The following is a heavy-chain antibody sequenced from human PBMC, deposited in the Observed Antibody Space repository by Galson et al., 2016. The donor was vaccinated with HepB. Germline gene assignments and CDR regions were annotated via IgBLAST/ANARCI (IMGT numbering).Heavy chain of an antibody. V-gene: IGHV3-48*04. Sequence: SLRLSCAASRFSFSRNSMNWVRQAPGKGLEWVAYISSSGTTIYYADSVEGRFTISRDNAKNSVYLQMNSLRVEDIAVYYCARGDGCYDSQPDYLGQGTLVTVSS. CDR1: RFSFSRNS. J-gene: IGHJ4*02. D-gene: IGHD5-12*01. CDR3: ARGDGCYDSQPDY. CDR2: ISSSGTTI.